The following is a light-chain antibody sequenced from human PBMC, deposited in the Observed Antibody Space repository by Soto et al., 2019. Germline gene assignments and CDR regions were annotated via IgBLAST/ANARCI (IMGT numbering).Light chain of an antibody. CDR1: SSDVGSYNS. Sequence: QSALTQPASVSGSPGQSITISCTGTSSDVGSYNSVSWYQHHPGKAPKLMIYDVSNRPSGVSNRFSGSKSGNTASLTISGLQAEDEADYYCSSYTSSSTVVFGGGTKLT. CDR2: DVS. CDR3: SSYTSSSTVV. V-gene: IGLV2-14*03. J-gene: IGLJ2*01.